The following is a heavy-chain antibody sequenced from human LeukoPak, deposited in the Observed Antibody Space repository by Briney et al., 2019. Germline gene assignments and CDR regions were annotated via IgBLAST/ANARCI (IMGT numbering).Heavy chain of an antibody. CDR3: ARRSPYSTGWSSYFDY. CDR1: GGSISSSSFY. V-gene: IGHV4-39*07. J-gene: IGHJ4*02. CDR2: IFYSGST. Sequence: SETLSLTCSVSGGSISSSSFYWGWIRQPPGKGLEWIGDIFYSGSTYYSPSLKSRVTISLDKSRNHFSLKLTSVTAADSAVYYCARRSPYSTGWSSYFDYWGQGALVTVSS. D-gene: IGHD6-19*01.